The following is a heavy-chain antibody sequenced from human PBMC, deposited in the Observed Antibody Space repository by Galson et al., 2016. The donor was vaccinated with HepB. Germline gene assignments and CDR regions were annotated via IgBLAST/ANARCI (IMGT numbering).Heavy chain of an antibody. V-gene: IGHV1-46*01. CDR2: FNPTGDST. CDR1: GYTFSSYF. Sequence: SVKVSCKASGYTFSSYFVHWVRQAPGQGLEWMGVFNPTGDSTKYAQKFQGRITMTRDTSTSTVYMELSRLRSDDTAVYYCARVRGTWYDYRGQGTLVTVSS. CDR3: ARVRGTWYDY. D-gene: IGHD6-13*01. J-gene: IGHJ4*02.